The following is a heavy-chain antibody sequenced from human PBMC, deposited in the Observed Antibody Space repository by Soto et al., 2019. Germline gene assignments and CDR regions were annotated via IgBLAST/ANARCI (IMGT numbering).Heavy chain of an antibody. Sequence: GASVKVSCKASGYTFIGYYIHWVRQAPGQGPEWVGWINPNAGGTNPAQKFQGRLTLTRDTSTSTAHMELTPLTSDDTAVYYCVRPPPMMPLLPGYNYYRDVGGKGTRVTVP. V-gene: IGHV1-2*02. J-gene: IGHJ6*03. CDR2: INPNAGGT. CDR3: VRPPPMMPLLPGYNYYRDV. D-gene: IGHD2-15*01. CDR1: GYTFIGYY.